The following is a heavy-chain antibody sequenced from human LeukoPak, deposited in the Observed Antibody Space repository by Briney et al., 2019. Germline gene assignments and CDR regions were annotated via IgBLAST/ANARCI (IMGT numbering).Heavy chain of an antibody. Sequence: GASVKVSCKVSGYTLTELSMHWVRQAPGKGLEWMGWINPNSGGTNYAQKFQGRVTMTRDTSISTAYMELSRLRSDDTAVYYCARVVRVGATKYFDYWGQGTLVTVSS. CDR3: ARVVRVGATKYFDY. CDR1: GYTLTELS. V-gene: IGHV1-2*02. D-gene: IGHD1-26*01. CDR2: INPNSGGT. J-gene: IGHJ4*02.